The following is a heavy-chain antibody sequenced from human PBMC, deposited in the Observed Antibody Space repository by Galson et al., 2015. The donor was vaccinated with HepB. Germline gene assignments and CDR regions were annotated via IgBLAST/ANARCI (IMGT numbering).Heavy chain of an antibody. D-gene: IGHD4/OR15-4a*01. Sequence: SLRLSCATFEFTFGDYAMSWFRQAPGKGLEWIGFIRTKAYGGTTEYAASVKGKFIISRDDSESIAYLQMNSLTSDDTAVYYCVRKIASPDYDYYGLDVWGQGTTVTVS. CDR1: EFTFGDYA. J-gene: IGHJ6*02. CDR2: IRTKAYGGTT. CDR3: VRKIASPDYDYYGLDV. V-gene: IGHV3-49*03.